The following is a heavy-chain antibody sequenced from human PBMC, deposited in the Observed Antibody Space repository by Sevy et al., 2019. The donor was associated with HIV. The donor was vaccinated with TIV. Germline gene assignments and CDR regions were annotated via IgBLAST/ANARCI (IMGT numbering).Heavy chain of an antibody. CDR1: GDTFTNDY. J-gene: IGHJ4*02. V-gene: IGHV1-46*01. CDR2: IDPSAGNA. CDR3: VRADPAQHFDS. Sequence: ASVKVSCKPSGDTFTNDYMHWVRQAPGQGLEWMGIIDPSAGNASYAGKFQGRVTMAWDTSTSTLYMDLSSLRSEDTAVYYCVRADPAQHFDSWGQGTLVTVSS.